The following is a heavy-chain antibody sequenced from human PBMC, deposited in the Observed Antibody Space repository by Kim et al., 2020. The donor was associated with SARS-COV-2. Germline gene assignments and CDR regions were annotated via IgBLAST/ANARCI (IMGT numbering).Heavy chain of an antibody. CDR3: AKVERYYDFWSGYTQFDY. Sequence: KGRFHISRDNSKNTLYLQMNSLRAEDTAVYYCAKVERYYDFWSGYTQFDYWGQGTLVTVSS. J-gene: IGHJ4*02. V-gene: IGHV3-23*01. D-gene: IGHD3-3*01.